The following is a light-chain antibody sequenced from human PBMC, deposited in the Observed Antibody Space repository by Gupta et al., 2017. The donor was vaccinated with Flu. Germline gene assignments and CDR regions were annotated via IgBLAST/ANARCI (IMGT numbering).Light chain of an antibody. J-gene: IGLJ1*01. CDR3: AAWDDSLNGHYV. V-gene: IGLV1-44*01. CDR1: SSNIGSNN. CDR2: GNS. Sequence: QSVLAQPPSASATPGQRVTIPCSGSSSNIGSNNVNWYQQVPGTAPKLLIYGNSQRPSGVPDRFSGSKSGTSASLAISGLQSEDEADYYCAAWDDSLNGHYVFGTGTKVTAL.